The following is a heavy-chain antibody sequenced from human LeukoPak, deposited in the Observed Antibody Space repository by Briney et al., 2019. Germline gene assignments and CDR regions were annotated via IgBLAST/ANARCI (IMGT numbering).Heavy chain of an antibody. CDR3: ARDSTRYYDFWSDYYYDGMDV. V-gene: IGHV1-69*04. CDR2: IIPIIGIA. D-gene: IGHD3-3*01. Sequence: SVMVSCKASGGTFSSYAISWVRQAPGQGLEWMGRIIPIIGIANYAQKIQGRDTITAEKSTSTAYIELRSLRSEDTALYYCARDSTRYYDFWSDYYYDGMDVWGQGTTVTVSS. CDR1: GGTFSSYA. J-gene: IGHJ6*02.